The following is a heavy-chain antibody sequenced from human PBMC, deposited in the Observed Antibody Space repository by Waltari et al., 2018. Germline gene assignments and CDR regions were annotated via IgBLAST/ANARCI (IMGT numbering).Heavy chain of an antibody. V-gene: IGHV4-39*07. Sequence: QLQLQESGPGLVKPSETLSLTCTVSGGSISSSSYYWGWIRQPPGKGLEWIGSIYYSGSTYYNPSLKSRVTISVDTSKNQFSLKLSSVTAADTAVYYCARMYYDFWSAWWEYAFDIWGQGTMVTVSS. CDR2: IYYSGST. CDR3: ARMYYDFWSAWWEYAFDI. J-gene: IGHJ3*02. D-gene: IGHD3-3*01. CDR1: GGSISSSSYY.